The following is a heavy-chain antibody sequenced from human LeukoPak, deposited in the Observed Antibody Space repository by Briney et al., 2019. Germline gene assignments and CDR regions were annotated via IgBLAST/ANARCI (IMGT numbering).Heavy chain of an antibody. CDR3: ARVITMVRGVIKARYYYGMDV. V-gene: IGHV3-30*04. J-gene: IGHJ6*04. CDR2: ISYDGSNK. D-gene: IGHD3-10*01. CDR1: GFTFSSYA. Sequence: PGGSLRLSCAASGFTFSSYAMHWVRQAPGKGLEWVAVISYDGSNKYYADSVKGRFTISRDNSKITLYLQMNSLRAEDTAVYYCARVITMVRGVIKARYYYGMDVWGKGTTVTVSS.